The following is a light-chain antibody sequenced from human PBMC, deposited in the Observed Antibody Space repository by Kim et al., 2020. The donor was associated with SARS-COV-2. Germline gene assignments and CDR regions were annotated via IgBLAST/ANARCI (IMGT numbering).Light chain of an antibody. Sequence: PGERATLARRASQAISNNLAWYQQKPGQAPRLLIYDASTRATGVPARFSGSGSGTDFTLTISSLQSEDFAVYYCQQYNNWPPGFTFGPGTKVDIK. CDR1: QAISNN. CDR3: QQYNNWPPGFT. CDR2: DAS. J-gene: IGKJ3*01. V-gene: IGKV3-15*01.